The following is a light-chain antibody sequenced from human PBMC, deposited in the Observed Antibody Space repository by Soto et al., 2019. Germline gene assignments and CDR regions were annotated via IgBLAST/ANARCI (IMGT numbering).Light chain of an antibody. V-gene: IGKV3-11*01. CDR2: DAS. Sequence: VVLTQSPATLSLSPGDRATLSCRASQSISNFLAWYQHIPGQAPRLLIYDASNRAAGIPVKFSGSGFGTDFTLTIRSLERDDSAVYYCQHRSTWWTFGQGTKVEI. J-gene: IGKJ1*01. CDR1: QSISNF. CDR3: QHRSTWWT.